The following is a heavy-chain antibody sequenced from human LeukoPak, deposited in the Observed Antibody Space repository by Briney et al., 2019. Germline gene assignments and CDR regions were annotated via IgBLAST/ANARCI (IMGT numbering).Heavy chain of an antibody. CDR1: GYTFTSYY. V-gene: IGHV1-46*01. CDR3: ARVDVDTAMVDY. J-gene: IGHJ4*02. D-gene: IGHD5-18*01. CDR2: INPSGGST. Sequence: ASVKVSCKASGYTFTSYYMHWVRQAPGQGLEWMGIINPSGGSTSYAQKFQGRVTMTRDTSTSTVYMELSSLRSEDTTVYYCARVDVDTAMVDYWGQGTLVTVSS.